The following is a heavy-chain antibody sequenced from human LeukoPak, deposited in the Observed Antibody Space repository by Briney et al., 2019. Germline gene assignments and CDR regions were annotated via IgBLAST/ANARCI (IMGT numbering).Heavy chain of an antibody. CDR3: ARDTRYYDSSGYYWLDY. CDR2: IWYDGSTK. CDR1: GFTFGDHY. Sequence: GGSLRLSCAASGFTFGDHYMSRIRQVPGKGLEWVALIWYDGSTKYYADSVKGRFTISRDNSKNTLYLQMNSLRAEDTAVYYCARDTRYYDSSGYYWLDYWGQGTLVTVSS. V-gene: IGHV3-33*08. J-gene: IGHJ4*02. D-gene: IGHD3-22*01.